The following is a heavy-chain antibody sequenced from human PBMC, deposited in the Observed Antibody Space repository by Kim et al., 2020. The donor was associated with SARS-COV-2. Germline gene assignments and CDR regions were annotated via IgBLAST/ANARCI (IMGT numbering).Heavy chain of an antibody. Sequence: ASVKVSCKASGYTFTSYAMNWVRQAPGQGLEWMGWINTNTGNPTYAQGFTGRFVFSLDTSVSTAYLQISSLKAEDTAVYYCASPHDNSGWYYFDYWGQGTLVTVSS. CDR3: ASPHDNSGWYYFDY. CDR2: INTNTGNP. V-gene: IGHV7-4-1*02. J-gene: IGHJ4*02. D-gene: IGHD6-19*01. CDR1: GYTFTSYA.